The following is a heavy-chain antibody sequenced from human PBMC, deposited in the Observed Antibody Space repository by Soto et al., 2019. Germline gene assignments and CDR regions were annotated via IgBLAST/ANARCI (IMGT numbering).Heavy chain of an antibody. CDR1: GFTFSSYG. D-gene: IGHD3-22*01. CDR3: AKDAPYYYDSSGYYGPFDY. V-gene: IGHV3-30*18. J-gene: IGHJ4*02. Sequence: PGGSLRLSCAASGFTFSSYGIHWVRQAPGKGLEWVALISYDGSNKYYADSVKGRFTISRDNSKNMLYLQMNSLRAEDTAMYYCAKDAPYYYDSSGYYGPFDYWGQGTLVTVSS. CDR2: ISYDGSNK.